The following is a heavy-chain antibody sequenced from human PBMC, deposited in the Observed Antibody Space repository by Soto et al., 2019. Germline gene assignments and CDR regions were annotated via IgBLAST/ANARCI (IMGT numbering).Heavy chain of an antibody. D-gene: IGHD5-12*01. CDR2: ISSSSGST. V-gene: IGHV3-23*01. Sequence: EVQLLESGGGLVQPGGSLRLSCAASGFTFSNYAMNWVRQAPGKGLEWFSTISSSSGSTYYADSVKGRFTISRDNSKNFLYLQMNSLRGDDTAVYYCAKVGSERYSVQHSDYWGQGTLVTISS. CDR3: AKVGSERYSVQHSDY. J-gene: IGHJ4*02. CDR1: GFTFSNYA.